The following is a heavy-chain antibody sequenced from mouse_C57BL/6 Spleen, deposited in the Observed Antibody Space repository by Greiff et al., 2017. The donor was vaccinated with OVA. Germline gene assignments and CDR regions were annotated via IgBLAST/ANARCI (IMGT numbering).Heavy chain of an antibody. J-gene: IGHJ4*01. CDR2: ISSGSSTI. CDR1: GFTFSDYG. CDR3: ARGGSSYGYYAMDY. V-gene: IGHV5-17*01. Sequence: EVKLVESGGGLVKPGGSLKLSCAASGFTFSDYGMHWVRQAPEKGLEWVAYISSGSSTIYYADTVKGRFTISRDNAKNTLFLQMTSLRSEDTAMYYCARGGSSYGYYAMDYWGQGTSVTVSS. D-gene: IGHD1-1*01.